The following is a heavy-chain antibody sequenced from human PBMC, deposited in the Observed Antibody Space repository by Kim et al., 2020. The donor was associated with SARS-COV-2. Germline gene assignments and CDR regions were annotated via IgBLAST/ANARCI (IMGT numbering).Heavy chain of an antibody. J-gene: IGHJ4*02. V-gene: IGHV4-31*02. CDR3: ATSIAAAGPFDY. Sequence: SYNPSLTSRVTISVATSKNQFSLKLSSVTAADTAVYYCATSIAAAGPFDYWGQGTLVTVSS. D-gene: IGHD6-13*01.